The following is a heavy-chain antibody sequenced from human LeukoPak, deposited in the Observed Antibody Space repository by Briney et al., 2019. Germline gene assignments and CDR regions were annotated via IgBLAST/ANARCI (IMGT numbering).Heavy chain of an antibody. J-gene: IGHJ5*02. D-gene: IGHD3-3*01. Sequence: SETLSLPCSLWIHPKKRFNWSRAWIRQLPGKGLEWIGTMPFDEKVSDNDIPSYNPSLKGRATISAEKSKNQLSLKVKSVTAADTASYYCAALTLTGVAGRGWFDAWGQGTLVIVSS. CDR1: IHPKKRFNWS. CDR2: MPFDEKVSDNDIP. V-gene: IGHV4-39*01. CDR3: AALTLTGVAGRGWFDA.